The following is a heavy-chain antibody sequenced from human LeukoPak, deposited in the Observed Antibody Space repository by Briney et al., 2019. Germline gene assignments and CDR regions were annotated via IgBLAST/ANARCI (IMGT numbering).Heavy chain of an antibody. CDR1: GFTFSSYG. V-gene: IGHV3-30*18. J-gene: IGHJ6*02. D-gene: IGHD5-12*01. CDR3: GKDLGLYSGYDQVGSDYYYYGMDV. CDR2: ISYDGSNK. Sequence: GGSLRLSCAASGFTFSSYGMHWVRQAPGKGLEWVAVISYDGSNKYYADSVKGRFTISRDNSKNTLYLQMNSLRAEDTAVYYCGKDLGLYSGYDQVGSDYYYYGMDVWGQGTTVTVSS.